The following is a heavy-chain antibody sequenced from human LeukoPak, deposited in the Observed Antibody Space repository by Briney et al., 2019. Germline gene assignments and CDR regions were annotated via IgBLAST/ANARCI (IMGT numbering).Heavy chain of an antibody. CDR1: GFTFTKAW. Sequence: PGGSLRLSCAASGFTFTKAWMAWVRQAPGKGLEWVGLIKSNSDGGTSDYAAAVKGRFTISRDDSKNTLYLQMHSLKTEDTAVYHCATWVWSGNYPTDYWGLGTLLTVSS. CDR2: IKSNSDGGTS. V-gene: IGHV3-15*01. J-gene: IGHJ4*02. CDR3: ATWVWSGNYPTDY. D-gene: IGHD1-7*01.